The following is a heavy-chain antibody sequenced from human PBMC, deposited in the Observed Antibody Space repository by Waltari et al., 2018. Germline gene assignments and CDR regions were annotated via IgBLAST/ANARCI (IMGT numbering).Heavy chain of an antibody. CDR1: GFTFTTYA. CDR2: ISGSGGST. J-gene: IGHJ4*02. D-gene: IGHD1-26*01. Sequence: EVQLLESGGGLVQPGGSLRLSCAASGFTFTTYALSGFRRAPGKGLEWFSAISGSGGSTYYADSVKGRFTIARDNSKNTLYLQMNRLRAEDTAVYYCAKFEMGATIAPFDYWGQGTLVTVSS. CDR3: AKFEMGATIAPFDY. V-gene: IGHV3-23*01.